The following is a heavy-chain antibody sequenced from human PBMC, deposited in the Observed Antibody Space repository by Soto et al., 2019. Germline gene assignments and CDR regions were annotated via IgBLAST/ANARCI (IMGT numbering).Heavy chain of an antibody. J-gene: IGHJ6*03. Sequence: ASVNVSCKASGYTFTSYGISWVRQTPGQGLEWMGWISAYNGNTNYAQKLQGRVTMTTDTSTSTAYMELRSLRSDDTAVYYCARGYCSSTSCPGGYYYYYMDVWGKGTTVTVSS. CDR3: ARGYCSSTSCPGGYYYYYMDV. V-gene: IGHV1-18*01. CDR1: GYTFTSYG. CDR2: ISAYNGNT. D-gene: IGHD2-2*01.